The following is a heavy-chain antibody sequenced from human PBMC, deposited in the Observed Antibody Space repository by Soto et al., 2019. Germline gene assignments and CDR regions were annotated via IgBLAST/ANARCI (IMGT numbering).Heavy chain of an antibody. CDR2: ISSSSSYI. J-gene: IGHJ4*02. V-gene: IGHV3-21*01. D-gene: IGHD3-22*01. Sequence: GGSLRLSCAASGFTFSTYSMNWVRQAPGKGLEWVSSISSSSSYIYYADSVKGRFTISRDNSKNTLYLQMNSLRAEDTAVYYCAKDFPTHYYDSSPPHYWGQGTLVTVSS. CDR3: AKDFPTHYYDSSPPHY. CDR1: GFTFSTYS.